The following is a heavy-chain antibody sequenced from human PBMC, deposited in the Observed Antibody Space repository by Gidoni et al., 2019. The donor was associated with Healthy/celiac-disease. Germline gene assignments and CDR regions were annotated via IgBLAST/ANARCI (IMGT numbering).Heavy chain of an antibody. V-gene: IGHV1-69*01. J-gene: IGHJ6*02. Sequence: QVQLVQSGAEVKKPGSSVKVSCKASGGTFSSYAISWVRPAPGQGLEWMGGIIPIFGTANYAQKFQGRVTITADESTSTAYMELSSLRSEDTAVYYCARLSPKVDYDFWSGYRPVNYYYYGMDVWGQGTTVTVSS. CDR2: IIPIFGTA. D-gene: IGHD3-3*01. CDR1: GGTFSSYA. CDR3: ARLSPKVDYDFWSGYRPVNYYYYGMDV.